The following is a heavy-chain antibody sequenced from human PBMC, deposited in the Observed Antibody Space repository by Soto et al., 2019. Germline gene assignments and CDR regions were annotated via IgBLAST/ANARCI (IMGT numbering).Heavy chain of an antibody. Sequence: ASVKVSCKSSVYTFTSYGISWVRQAPGQGLEWMGWISAYNGNTNYAQKLQGRVTMTTDTSTSTAYMELSSLRSEDTAVYYCAGDYGDYSSWGQGTLVTVSS. CDR2: ISAYNGNT. J-gene: IGHJ5*02. CDR3: AGDYGDYSS. V-gene: IGHV1-18*04. CDR1: VYTFTSYG. D-gene: IGHD4-17*01.